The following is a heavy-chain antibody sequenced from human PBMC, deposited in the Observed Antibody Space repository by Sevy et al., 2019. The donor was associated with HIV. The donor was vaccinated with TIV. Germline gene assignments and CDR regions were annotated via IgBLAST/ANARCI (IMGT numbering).Heavy chain of an antibody. V-gene: IGHV1-18*04. Sequence: ASVKVSCKASGYTFTSYGISWVRQAPGQGLEWMGWISAYNGNTNYALKLQGRVTMTTDTSTSTAYMELRSLRSDDTAVYYCARAEYYYDSSGYPIWGQGTMVTVSS. J-gene: IGHJ3*02. CDR2: ISAYNGNT. D-gene: IGHD3-22*01. CDR3: ARAEYYYDSSGYPI. CDR1: GYTFTSYG.